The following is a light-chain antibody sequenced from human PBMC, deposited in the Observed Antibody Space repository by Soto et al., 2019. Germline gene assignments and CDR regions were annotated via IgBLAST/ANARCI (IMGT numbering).Light chain of an antibody. CDR2: GND. CDR1: SSNIGAGYE. V-gene: IGLV1-40*01. CDR3: QSYDRGLTAYV. Sequence: QSVLTQPPSVSGAPGQRVTISCTGNSSNIGAGYEVHWYHQLPGTAPKFLVSGNDNRPSGVPDRLCASKSGTSGSLAITGLQAEDEGHYYCQSYDRGLTAYVFGTGTKLTVL. J-gene: IGLJ1*01.